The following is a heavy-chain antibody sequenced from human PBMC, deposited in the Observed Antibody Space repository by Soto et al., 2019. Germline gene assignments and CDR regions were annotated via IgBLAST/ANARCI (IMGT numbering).Heavy chain of an antibody. CDR2: ILGRDDTT. Sequence: EVQVLESGGDLVEPGGSLRLSCAASGFSFNTFDMSWVRQAPGKGLEWVSVILGRDDTTYYADSVKGRFTISRDTFKNPLHLQMNSLRVEDTALYFCTKGAWLDYWGQGTLVTVSS. D-gene: IGHD5-12*01. CDR3: TKGAWLDY. V-gene: IGHV3-23*01. CDR1: GFSFNTFD. J-gene: IGHJ4*02.